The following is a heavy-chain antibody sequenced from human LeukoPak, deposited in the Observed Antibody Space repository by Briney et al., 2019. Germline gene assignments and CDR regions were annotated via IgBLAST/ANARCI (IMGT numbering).Heavy chain of an antibody. D-gene: IGHD2-15*01. CDR1: GFTFSDYN. J-gene: IGHJ6*03. V-gene: IGHV3-11*01. Sequence: GGSLRLSCAASGFTFSDYNMRWIRQAPGKGLEWVSSISRSGSTKYYADSVKGRFTISRDNAKNSLFLQMNSLRAEDAAVYYCARVLRYCSGGNCYSGGLGYMDVWGKGTTVTISS. CDR2: ISRSGSTK. CDR3: ARVLRYCSGGNCYSGGLGYMDV.